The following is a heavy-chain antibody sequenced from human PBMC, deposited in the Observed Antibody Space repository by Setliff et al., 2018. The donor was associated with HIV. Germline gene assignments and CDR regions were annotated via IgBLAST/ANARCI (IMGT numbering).Heavy chain of an antibody. J-gene: IGHJ4*02. V-gene: IGHV3-74*01. Sequence: TGGSLRLSCAASGFTFSNYWMHWVRQAPGKGLVWVSRINSDGSGTSYADSVKGRFSISRDNAKNTLYLQMNSLSAEDTAVYFCARDLEWLLYDYWGPGTLVTVSS. CDR2: INSDGSGT. D-gene: IGHD3-3*01. CDR3: ARDLEWLLYDY. CDR1: GFTFSNYW.